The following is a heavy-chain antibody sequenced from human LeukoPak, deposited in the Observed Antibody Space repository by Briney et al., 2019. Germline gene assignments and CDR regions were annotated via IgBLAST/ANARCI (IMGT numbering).Heavy chain of an antibody. CDR2: VKQDGSDK. J-gene: IGHJ4*02. V-gene: IGHV3-7*04. CDR1: GFTFSNYW. Sequence: GGSLRLSCAASGFTFSNYWMSWVRQAPGKGLEWVANVKQDGSDKYYVDSVKGRFTISRDNAKNSLYLQMNSLRAEDTAVYYCARDPVAGKFDYWGQGTLVTLSS. D-gene: IGHD6-19*01. CDR3: ARDPVAGKFDY.